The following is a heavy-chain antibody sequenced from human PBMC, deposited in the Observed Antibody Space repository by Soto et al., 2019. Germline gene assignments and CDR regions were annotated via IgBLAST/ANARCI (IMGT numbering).Heavy chain of an antibody. CDR1: GGSISSYY. J-gene: IGHJ4*02. V-gene: IGHV4-59*01. D-gene: IGHD3-22*01. CDR3: ARGSPGGWLLPYFDS. Sequence: SETLSLTCTVSGGSISSYYWSWIRQPPGKGLEWIGYIYYSGSTNYNPSLKSRVTISVDTSKNQFSLKLSPVTAADTAVYYCARGSPGGWLLPYFDSWGQGTLVTVSS. CDR2: IYYSGST.